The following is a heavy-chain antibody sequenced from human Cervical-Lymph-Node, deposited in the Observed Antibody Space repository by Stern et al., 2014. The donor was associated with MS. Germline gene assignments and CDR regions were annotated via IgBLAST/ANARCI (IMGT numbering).Heavy chain of an antibody. CDR1: GGSISNYY. D-gene: IGHD5-12*01. J-gene: IGHJ4*01. V-gene: IGHV4-59*12. Sequence: QVQLQESGPGLVKPSETLSLSCTVSGGSISNYYWSWIRQPPGKGLEWIGYVFDTGSTDFNPSVRSRVTMSMDKSKNQFSLMLTSLTAADTAVYYCTRAPYGGYLSFDYWGPGILVTVSS. CDR3: TRAPYGGYLSFDY. CDR2: VFDTGST.